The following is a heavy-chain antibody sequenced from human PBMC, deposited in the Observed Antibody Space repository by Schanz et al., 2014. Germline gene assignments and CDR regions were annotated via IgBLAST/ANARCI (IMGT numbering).Heavy chain of an antibody. V-gene: IGHV1-69*08. D-gene: IGHD3-22*01. J-gene: IGHJ5*02. Sequence: QVQLVQSGAEVKKPGSSVKVSCKASGGTFSTYTISWVRQAPGQGLEWMGRIIPILGIPNYAQKFQGRVTFTADKSSDTAYMELSSLRSEDTAVYYCAREVGLYDRGWFEPWGQGTLVTVSS. CDR1: GGTFSTYT. CDR2: IIPILGIP. CDR3: AREVGLYDRGWFEP.